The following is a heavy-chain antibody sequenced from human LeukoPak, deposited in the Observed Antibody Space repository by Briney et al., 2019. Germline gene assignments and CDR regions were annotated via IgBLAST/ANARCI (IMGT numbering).Heavy chain of an antibody. V-gene: IGHV1-46*01. CDR1: GYTFTSYY. CDR3: ARDGLHNWNDLYFDY. J-gene: IGHJ4*02. D-gene: IGHD1-20*01. CDR2: INPSGGST. Sequence: ASVKVSCKASGYTFTSYYMHWVRQAPGQGLEWMGLINPSGGSTSYAQKFQGRVTMTRDTSTSTVYMELSSLRSEDTAVYYCARDGLHNWNDLYFDYWGPGTLVTVSS.